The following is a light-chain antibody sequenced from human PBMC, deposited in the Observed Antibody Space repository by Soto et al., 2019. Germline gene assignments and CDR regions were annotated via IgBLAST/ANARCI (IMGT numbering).Light chain of an antibody. V-gene: IGKV1-33*01. CDR2: EES. J-gene: IGKJ4*02. CDR1: QDISNY. CDR3: QQFDNLPLT. Sequence: DIQMTQSPSSLSASVRDRVTITCQASQDISNYLNWYQQKPGKAPKILIYEESVLEAGVPTRFSGGGSGTHFTLTISSLHGDDAATYYCQQFDNLPLTFAGGTKVEIK.